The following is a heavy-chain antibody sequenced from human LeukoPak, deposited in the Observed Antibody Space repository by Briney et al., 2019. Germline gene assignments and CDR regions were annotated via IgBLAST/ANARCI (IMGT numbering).Heavy chain of an antibody. Sequence: GGSLRLSCAASGFTFSCYAMSWVRQAPGKGLEWVSAISGSGGSTYYADSVKGRFTISRDNSKNTLYLRMNSLRAEDTAVYYCAKDFPASTVTTLDFQHWGQGTLVTVSS. CDR1: GFTFSCYA. CDR3: AKDFPASTVTTLDFQH. D-gene: IGHD4-17*01. CDR2: ISGSGGST. J-gene: IGHJ1*01. V-gene: IGHV3-23*01.